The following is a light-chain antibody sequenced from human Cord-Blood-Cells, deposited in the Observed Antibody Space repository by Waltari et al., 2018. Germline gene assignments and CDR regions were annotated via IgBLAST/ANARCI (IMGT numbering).Light chain of an antibody. CDR2: AAS. V-gene: IGKV1-9*01. Sequence: IQLTQSPSSLSASVGDRVTITCRASQGISSYLAWYQQKPGKAPKLLIYAASTLQSGVPSRFSGSGSGTDFTLTISSLQPEDFATDYCQQLNSYPPSITFGQGTRLEIK. CDR1: QGISSY. J-gene: IGKJ5*01. CDR3: QQLNSYPPSIT.